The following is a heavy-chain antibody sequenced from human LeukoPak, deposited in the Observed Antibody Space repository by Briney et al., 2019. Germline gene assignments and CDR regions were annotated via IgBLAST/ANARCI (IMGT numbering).Heavy chain of an antibody. D-gene: IGHD3-3*01. Sequence: GWSLRLSCAASGFTFSSYAMHWVRQSPGNGLDWVAVISYDGSNKYYADSVKGRFTISRDNSKNTLYLQMNSLRAEDTAVYYCARVAVDFWNDYWGQGTLVTVSS. V-gene: IGHV3-30-3*01. CDR1: GFTFSSYA. CDR3: ARVAVDFWNDY. J-gene: IGHJ4*02. CDR2: ISYDGSNK.